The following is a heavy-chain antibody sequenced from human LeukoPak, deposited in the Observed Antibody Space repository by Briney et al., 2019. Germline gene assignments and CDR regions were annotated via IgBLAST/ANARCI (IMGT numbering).Heavy chain of an antibody. CDR1: GGSISSYY. V-gene: IGHV4-59*08. CDR2: IYYSGST. J-gene: IGHJ4*02. D-gene: IGHD6-13*01. CDR3: ARSWFSTGPADY. Sequence: SETLSLTCTVSGGSISSYYWIWIRQPPGKGLEWIGYIYYSGSTNYNPSLKSRVTISVDTSKNQFSLKLTSVTAADTAVYYCARSWFSTGPADYWGQGTLVTVSS.